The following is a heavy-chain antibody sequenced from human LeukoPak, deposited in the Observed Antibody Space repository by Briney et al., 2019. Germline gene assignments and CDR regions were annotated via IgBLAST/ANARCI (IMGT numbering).Heavy chain of an antibody. CDR3: ARTLWFGEPRFDY. D-gene: IGHD3-10*01. CDR1: GGSISSYY. CDR2: IYYSGST. Sequence: SETLSLTCTVSGGSISSYYWSWIRQPPGKGLEWIGYIYYSGSTNYNPSLKSRVTISVDTSKNQFSLKLSSVTAADTAVYYCARTLWFGEPRFDYWGQGTLVIVSS. V-gene: IGHV4-59*01. J-gene: IGHJ4*02.